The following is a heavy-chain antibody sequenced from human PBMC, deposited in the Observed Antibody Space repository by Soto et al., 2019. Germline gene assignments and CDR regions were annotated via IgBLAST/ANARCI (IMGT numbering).Heavy chain of an antibody. J-gene: IGHJ4*02. D-gene: IGHD3-10*01. V-gene: IGHV3-23*01. CDR2: ISGSGGST. CDR3: GKAPEWFGEPRFDY. CDR1: GFTFSSYA. Sequence: PGGSLRLSCAASGFTFSSYAMSWVRQAPGKGLEWVSAISGSGGSTYYADSVKGRFTISRDNSKNTLYLQMNSLRAEDTAVYYCGKAPEWFGEPRFDYWGQGTLVTVSS.